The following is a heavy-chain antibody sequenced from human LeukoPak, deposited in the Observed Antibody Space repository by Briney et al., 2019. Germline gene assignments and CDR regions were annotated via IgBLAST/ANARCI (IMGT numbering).Heavy chain of an antibody. CDR1: GYTFTGYY. Sequence: ASVKVSCKASGYTFTGYYMHWVRQAPGQGLEWKGWINPNSGGTNYAQKFQGRVTMTRDTSISTAYMELSRLRSDDTAVYYCAREGADYDILTGYYRSYYMDVWGKGTTVTISS. V-gene: IGHV1-2*02. CDR2: INPNSGGT. J-gene: IGHJ6*03. CDR3: AREGADYDILTGYYRSYYMDV. D-gene: IGHD3-9*01.